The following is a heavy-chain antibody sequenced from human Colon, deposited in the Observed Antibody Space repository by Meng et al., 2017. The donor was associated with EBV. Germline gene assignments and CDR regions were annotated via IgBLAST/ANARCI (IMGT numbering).Heavy chain of an antibody. CDR3: SRDLVGSDDD. D-gene: IGHD6-25*01. J-gene: IGHJ4*02. V-gene: IGHV3-74*01. Sequence: VQLVESGGASVPPGGSLRLSCAASGFTFSNYWMHWVRQVPGKGLEWVSRTNEDGGITTYADSVKGRFTISRDNTKNTLYLQMNSLRAEDTAMYFCSRDLVGSDDDWGQGTLVTVSS. CDR1: GFTFSNYW. CDR2: TNEDGGIT.